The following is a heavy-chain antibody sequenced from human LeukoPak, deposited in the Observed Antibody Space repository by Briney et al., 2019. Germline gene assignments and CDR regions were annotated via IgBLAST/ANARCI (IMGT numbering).Heavy chain of an antibody. CDR3: ARDGLTGTGTD. V-gene: IGHV4-59*12. CDR1: GGSISDDY. CDR2: IHYSGTT. J-gene: IGHJ4*02. Sequence: SETLSLTCTVSGGSISDDYWSWLRQPPGEGLEWIAYIHYSGTTNYNPSLKSRVTISIDTSKKQFSLKVSSVTAADTAVYYCARDGLTGTGTDWGQGTLVTVSS. D-gene: IGHD1-20*01.